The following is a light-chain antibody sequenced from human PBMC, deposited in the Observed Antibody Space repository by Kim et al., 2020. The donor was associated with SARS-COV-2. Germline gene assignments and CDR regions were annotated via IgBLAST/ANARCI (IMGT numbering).Light chain of an antibody. Sequence: SYELTQPLSVSVALGQTARITCGGNNIGSKSVHWYQQKPGQAPVLIIYRDINRPSGIPERFSGSNSGNTATLTISGAQAGDDTDYYCQVWDSSTVVFGGGTQLTV. CDR2: RDI. CDR1: NIGSKS. J-gene: IGLJ2*01. CDR3: QVWDSSTVV. V-gene: IGLV3-9*01.